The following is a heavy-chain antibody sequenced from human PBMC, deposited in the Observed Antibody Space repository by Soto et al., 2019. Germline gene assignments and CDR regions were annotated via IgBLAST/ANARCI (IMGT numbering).Heavy chain of an antibody. CDR2: IIPILGIA. J-gene: IGHJ4*02. D-gene: IGHD6-19*01. CDR1: GGTFSSYT. Sequence: QVQLVQSGAEVKKPGSSVKVSCKASGGTFSSYTISWVRQAPGQGLEWMGRIIPILGIANYAQKFQGRVTITADKSTSTAYMGLSSLRSEDTAVYYCARVAVAGTYGVRDYWGQGTLVTVSS. V-gene: IGHV1-69*02. CDR3: ARVAVAGTYGVRDY.